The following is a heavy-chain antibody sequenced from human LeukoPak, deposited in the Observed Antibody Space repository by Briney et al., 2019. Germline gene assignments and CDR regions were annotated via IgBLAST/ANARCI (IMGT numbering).Heavy chain of an antibody. Sequence: GGSLRLSCAASGFTFSSYAMHWVRQAPGKGLGWVAVISYDGSSKYYADSVKGRFTISRDNAKNSLYLQMNSLRAEDTAVYYCARSKNVWGSYRYQTPLEGSFDYWGQGTLVTVSS. D-gene: IGHD3-16*02. V-gene: IGHV3-30-3*01. CDR2: ISYDGSSK. J-gene: IGHJ4*02. CDR1: GFTFSSYA. CDR3: ARSKNVWGSYRYQTPLEGSFDY.